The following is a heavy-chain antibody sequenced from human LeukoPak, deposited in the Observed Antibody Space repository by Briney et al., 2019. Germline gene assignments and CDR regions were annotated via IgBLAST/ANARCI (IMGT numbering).Heavy chain of an antibody. Sequence: SETLSLTCSVSGASISAYHWSWIRQPAGKGLEWIGRIYSSGRTNYIPSLKSRLTMSVDTSKNQFSLKLNSVTAADTAVYFCARDGEPGGYPPIPLNWFDPWGQGTLVIVSS. D-gene: IGHD6-13*01. CDR1: GASISAYH. CDR2: IYSSGRT. J-gene: IGHJ5*02. CDR3: ARDGEPGGYPPIPLNWFDP. V-gene: IGHV4-4*07.